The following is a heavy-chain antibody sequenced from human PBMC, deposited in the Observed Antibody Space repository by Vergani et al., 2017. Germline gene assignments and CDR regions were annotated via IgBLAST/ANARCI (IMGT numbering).Heavy chain of an antibody. J-gene: IGHJ2*01. CDR1: GGSISSGGYY. V-gene: IGHV4-31*03. D-gene: IGHD4-17*01. CDR3: ARSRHTTVTIDWYFDL. Sequence: QVQLQESGPGLVKPSQTLSLTCTVSGGSISSGGYYWSWIRQHPGKGLEWIGYIYYSGSTYYNPSLKSRVTISVDTSKNQFSLKLSSVTAADTAVYYCARSRHTTVTIDWYFDLWGRGTLVTVSS. CDR2: IYYSGST.